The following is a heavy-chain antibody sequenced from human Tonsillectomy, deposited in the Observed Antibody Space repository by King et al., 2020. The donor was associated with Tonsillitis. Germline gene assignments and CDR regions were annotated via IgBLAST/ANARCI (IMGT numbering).Heavy chain of an antibody. D-gene: IGHD2-2*01. CDR3: TTLRYCDGNSCYDY. Sequence: VQLVESGGGLVQPGGSLKLSCAASGFTFSGSAMHWVRQASGKGLEWVGRIRSRLNNYATSYAASVKGRFTISRDDSKNTAYLQMNSLKTDDTAVYYCTTLRYCDGNSCYDYWGQGTLVTVSS. CDR1: GFTFSGSA. V-gene: IGHV3-73*02. J-gene: IGHJ4*02. CDR2: IRSRLNNYAT.